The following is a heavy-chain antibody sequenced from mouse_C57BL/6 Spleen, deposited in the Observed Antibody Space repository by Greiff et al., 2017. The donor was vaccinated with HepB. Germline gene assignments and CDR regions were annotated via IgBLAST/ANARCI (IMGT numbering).Heavy chain of an antibody. CDR1: GYAFSSSW. D-gene: IGHD1-1*01. CDR3: ASRGDYYGSSYGGVY. V-gene: IGHV1-82*01. CDR2: IYPGDGDT. Sequence: QVQLQQSGPELVKPGASVKISCKASGYAFSSSWMNWVKQRPGKGLEWIGRIYPGDGDTNYNGKFKGKATLTADKSSSTAYMQLSSLTSEDSAVYFCASRGDYYGSSYGGVYWGQGTTLTVSS. J-gene: IGHJ2*01.